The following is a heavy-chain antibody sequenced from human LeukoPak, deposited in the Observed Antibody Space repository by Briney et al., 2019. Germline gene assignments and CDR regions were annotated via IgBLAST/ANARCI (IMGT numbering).Heavy chain of an antibody. CDR1: GGAISTYH. J-gene: IGHJ4*02. CDR3: ARGPPDGDYFDY. V-gene: IGHV4-59*01. Sequence: SETLSLTCTVSGGAISTYHWSWIRQPPGKGLEWIGNIYYTGSTNYNPSLKSRVTISVDTSKNQFSLKLSSVTAADTAVYYCARGPPDGDYFDYWGQGTLVTVSS. D-gene: IGHD4-17*01. CDR2: IYYTGST.